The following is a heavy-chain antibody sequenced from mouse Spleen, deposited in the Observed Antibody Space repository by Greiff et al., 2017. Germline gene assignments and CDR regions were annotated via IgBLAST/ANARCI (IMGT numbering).Heavy chain of an antibody. J-gene: IGHJ3*01. Sequence: EVMLVESGGGLVQPGGSRKLSCAASGFTFSSFGMHWVRQAPEKGLEWVAYISSGSSTIYYADTVKGRFTISRDNPKNTLFLQMTSLRSEDTAMYYCARSPFAYWGQGTPVTVSA. V-gene: IGHV5-17*02. CDR2: ISSGSSTI. CDR1: GFTFSSFG. CDR3: ARSPFAY.